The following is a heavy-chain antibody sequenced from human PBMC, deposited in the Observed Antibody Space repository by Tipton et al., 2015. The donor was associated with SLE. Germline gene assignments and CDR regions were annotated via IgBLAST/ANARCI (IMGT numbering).Heavy chain of an antibody. CDR2: IIPIFGTA. Sequence: QLVQSGAEVKKPGASVKVSCKASGYTFTSYGISWVRQAPGQGLEWMGGIIPIFGTANYAQKFQGRVTITADESTSTAYMELSSLRFEDTAVYYCARDSSSWYYFDYWGQGTLVTVSS. J-gene: IGHJ4*02. D-gene: IGHD6-13*01. CDR1: GYTFTSYG. V-gene: IGHV1-69*13. CDR3: ARDSSSWYYFDY.